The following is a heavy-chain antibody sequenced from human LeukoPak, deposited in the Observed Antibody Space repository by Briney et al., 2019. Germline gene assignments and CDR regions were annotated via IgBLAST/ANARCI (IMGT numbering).Heavy chain of an antibody. CDR3: ARGGYYGSGNDFRFDP. CDR2: IFHSGST. CDR1: SGSIFNTNW. D-gene: IGHD3-10*01. V-gene: IGHV4-4*02. Sequence: SETLSLTCTVSSGSIFNTNWWSWVRQPPGKGLEWIGQIFHSGSTSYSPSLKSRVTISMDKSKNQFSLKLSSVTAADTAIYYCARGGYYGSGNDFRFDPWGQGTLVTVSA. J-gene: IGHJ5*02.